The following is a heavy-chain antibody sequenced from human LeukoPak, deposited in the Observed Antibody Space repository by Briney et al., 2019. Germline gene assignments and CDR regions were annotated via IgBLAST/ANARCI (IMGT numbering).Heavy chain of an antibody. J-gene: IGHJ5*02. V-gene: IGHV3-33*01. Sequence: GGSLRLSCAASGFTSSSYGMHWVRQAPGKGLEWVAVIWYDGSNKYYADSVKGRFTISRDNSKNTLYLQMNSLRAEDTAVYYCARGPPRITMVRGVIYWFDPWGQGTLVTVSS. CDR3: ARGPPRITMVRGVIYWFDP. CDR1: GFTSSSYG. D-gene: IGHD3-10*01. CDR2: IWYDGSNK.